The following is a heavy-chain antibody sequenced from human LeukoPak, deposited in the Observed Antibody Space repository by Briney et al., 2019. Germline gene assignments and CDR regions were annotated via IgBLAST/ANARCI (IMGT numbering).Heavy chain of an antibody. CDR1: GYTLTELS. D-gene: IGHD4-23*01. J-gene: IGHJ5*02. CDR3: ARGPNKSDGGNSGSAWFDP. V-gene: IGHV1-24*01. Sequence: ASVKVSCKVSGYTLTELSMHWVRQAPGKGLEWMGGFDPEDGETIYAQKFQGRVTMTRNTSISTAYMELSSLRSEDTAVYYCARGPNKSDGGNSGSAWFDPWGQGTLVTVSS. CDR2: FDPEDGET.